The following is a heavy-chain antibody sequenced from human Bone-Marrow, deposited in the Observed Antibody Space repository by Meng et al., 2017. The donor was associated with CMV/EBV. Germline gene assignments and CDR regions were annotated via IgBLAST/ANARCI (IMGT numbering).Heavy chain of an antibody. CDR1: GYTFTSYG. Sequence: ASVKVSCKASGYTFTSYGISWVRQAPGQGLEWMGWISAYNGNTNYAQKLQGRVTMTTDTSTSTAYVELRSLRSDDTAVYYCARDYKYYYGSGSFLPQGYWGQRTLVTVSS. V-gene: IGHV1-18*01. CDR3: ARDYKYYYGSGSFLPQGY. J-gene: IGHJ4*02. CDR2: ISAYNGNT. D-gene: IGHD3-10*01.